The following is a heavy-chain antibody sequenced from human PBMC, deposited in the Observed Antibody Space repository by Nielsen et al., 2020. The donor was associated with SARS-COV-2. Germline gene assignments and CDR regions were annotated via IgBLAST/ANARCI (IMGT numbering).Heavy chain of an antibody. V-gene: IGHV3-48*03. Sequence: GGSLRLSCAASGFTFRNYEMNWVRQAPGKGLEWISYISTSGSTISYADSVKGRFTISRDNAQNSVYLQMNSLRADDTAVYYCATQADGYKSPYDYWGQGTLVTVSS. CDR3: ATQADGYKSPYDY. J-gene: IGHJ4*02. CDR1: GFTFRNYE. CDR2: ISTSGSTI. D-gene: IGHD3-10*01.